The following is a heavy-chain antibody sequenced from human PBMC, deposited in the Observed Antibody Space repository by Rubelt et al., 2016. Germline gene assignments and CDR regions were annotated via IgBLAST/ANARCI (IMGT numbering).Heavy chain of an antibody. D-gene: IGHD4-17*01. CDR2: IRYDGSHK. J-gene: IGHJ1*01. V-gene: IGHV3-30*02. CDR3: AKPARLDYGINAEYFQH. CDR1: GFTFSSYG. Sequence: QVQLVESGGGVVQPGGSLRLSCAASGFTFSSYGMHWVRQAPGKRLEWVDFIRYDGSHKYYADSVKGRFTISRDNSKNTLYLQMNSLRAEDTAVYYCAKPARLDYGINAEYFQHWGQGTLVTVSS.